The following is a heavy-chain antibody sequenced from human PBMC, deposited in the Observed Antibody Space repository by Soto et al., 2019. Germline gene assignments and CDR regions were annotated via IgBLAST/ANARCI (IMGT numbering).Heavy chain of an antibody. CDR1: GFTFSSYA. CDR3: ASLPGYFDWLSYVDV. J-gene: IGHJ6*02. CDR2: ISGSGGST. V-gene: IGHV3-23*01. D-gene: IGHD3-9*01. Sequence: GGSLRLSCAASGFTFSSYAMSWVRQAPGKGLEWVSAISGSGGSTYYADSVKGRFTISRDNSKNTLYLQMNSLRAEDTAVYYCASLPGYFDWLSYVDVWGQGTTVTVSS.